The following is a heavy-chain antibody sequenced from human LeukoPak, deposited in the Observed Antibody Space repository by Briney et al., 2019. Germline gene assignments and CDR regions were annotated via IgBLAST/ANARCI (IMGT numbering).Heavy chain of an antibody. CDR2: ISTSGITI. CDR3: ARVNKFVSSSSGLA. Sequence: GGSLRLCCAASGFTFSNYEMNWVRQAPGKGLEWVSYISTSGITIYYADSVKGRFTISRDNAKNSLYLQMNSLRAEDTAVYYCARVNKFVSSSSGLAWGQGTLVTVSS. J-gene: IGHJ5*02. CDR1: GFTFSNYE. V-gene: IGHV3-48*03. D-gene: IGHD6-6*01.